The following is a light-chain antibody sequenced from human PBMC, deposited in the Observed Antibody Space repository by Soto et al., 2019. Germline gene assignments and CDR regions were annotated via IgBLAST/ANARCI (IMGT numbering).Light chain of an antibody. V-gene: IGLV2-14*01. J-gene: IGLJ1*01. CDR3: CSYTTSNTRQIV. CDR1: SSDVCGYNY. Sequence: QSALTQPASVSRSPGQSITISCTGTSSDVCGYNYVSWYQQHPGKAPKFMIYDVSNRPSGVSNRFSGSKSGNTASLTISGLQAEDEADYYCCSYTTSNTRQIVFGTGTKVTVL. CDR2: DVS.